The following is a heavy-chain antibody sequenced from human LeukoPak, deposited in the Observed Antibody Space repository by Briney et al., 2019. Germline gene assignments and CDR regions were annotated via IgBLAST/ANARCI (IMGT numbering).Heavy chain of an antibody. D-gene: IGHD1-26*01. V-gene: IGHV3-23*01. CDR1: GFTFSSYA. CDR2: VSSSGGST. Sequence: GGSLRLSCAASGFTFSSYAMSWVRQAPGKGLEWVSAVSSSGGSTYYADSVKGRFTISRDNSKNTLHLQMNSLRAEDTAVYYCAKNKLIVRHWDQGTLVTVSS. J-gene: IGHJ4*02. CDR3: AKNKLIVRH.